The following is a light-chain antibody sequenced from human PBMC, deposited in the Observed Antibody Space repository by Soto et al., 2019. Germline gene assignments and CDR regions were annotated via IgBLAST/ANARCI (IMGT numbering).Light chain of an antibody. CDR2: GAS. CDR3: QQYNNWPLT. Sequence: EIVMTQSPATLSVSPGERATLSCRASQSVFSNLAWYQQKPGQAPTLVIYGASTRATGIPARFTGSGSGTEFTLTISSLQSEDFAVYYCQQYNNWPLTFGGGNKVEIK. V-gene: IGKV3-15*01. CDR1: QSVFSN. J-gene: IGKJ4*01.